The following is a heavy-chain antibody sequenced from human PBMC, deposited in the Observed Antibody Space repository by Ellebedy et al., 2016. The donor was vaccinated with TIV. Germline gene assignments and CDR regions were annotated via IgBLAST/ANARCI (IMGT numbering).Heavy chain of an antibody. D-gene: IGHD5-24*01. CDR3: ATQMSTFHS. Sequence: GESLKISXAASGFSFSSNGMHWVRQAPGKGLEWVAVIWYDGSNKYYADSVQGRFTISRDNAKSSLYLQMNSLRAEDAAVYYCATQMSTFHSWGQGTLVTVSS. J-gene: IGHJ5*02. CDR2: IWYDGSNK. V-gene: IGHV3-33*03. CDR1: GFSFSSNG.